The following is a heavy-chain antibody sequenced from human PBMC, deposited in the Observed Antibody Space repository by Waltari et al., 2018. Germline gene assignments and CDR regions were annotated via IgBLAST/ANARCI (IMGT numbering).Heavy chain of an antibody. CDR1: GFTFDDYA. D-gene: IGHD3-10*01. Sequence: EVQLVESGGGLVQPGWSLRLSCAASGFTFDDYAMHWVRQAPGKGLEWVSGISWNSGSIGYADSVKGRFTISRDNAKNSLYLQMNSLRAEDMALYYCAKDSGPYYYYYYMDVWGKGTTVTISS. V-gene: IGHV3-9*03. J-gene: IGHJ6*03. CDR2: ISWNSGSI. CDR3: AKDSGPYYYYYYMDV.